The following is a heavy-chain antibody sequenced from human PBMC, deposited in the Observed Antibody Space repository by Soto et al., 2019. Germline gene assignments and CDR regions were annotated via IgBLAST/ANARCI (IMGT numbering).Heavy chain of an antibody. V-gene: IGHV1-3*01. CDR1: GYTFTSYD. D-gene: IGHD2-15*01. J-gene: IGHJ6*02. CDR2: INAGNGNT. Sequence: QVQLVQSGAEVKKPGASVKVSCKASGYTFTSYDMHWLRQAPGQRLEWMGWINAGNGNTKYSQKFQGRVTITRDTSASTAFMELSSLRSEDTAVYYCAREGMRVGGTDVWGQGTTVTVSS. CDR3: AREGMRVGGTDV.